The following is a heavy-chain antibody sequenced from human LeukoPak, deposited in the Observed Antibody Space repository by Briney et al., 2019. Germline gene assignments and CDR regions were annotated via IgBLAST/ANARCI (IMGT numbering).Heavy chain of an antibody. CDR2: ISSSSSYI. Sequence: GGSLRLSCAASGFTFSSYRMNWVRQAPGKGLEWVSSISSSSSYIYYADSVKGRFTISRDNAKNSLYLQMNSLRAEDTAVYYCAKDFVSSGRGGYFDYWGQGTLVTVSS. CDR1: GFTFSSYR. CDR3: AKDFVSSGRGGYFDY. D-gene: IGHD3-22*01. J-gene: IGHJ4*02. V-gene: IGHV3-21*04.